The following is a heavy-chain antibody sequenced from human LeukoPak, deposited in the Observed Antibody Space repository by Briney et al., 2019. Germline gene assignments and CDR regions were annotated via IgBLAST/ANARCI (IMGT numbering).Heavy chain of an antibody. CDR1: GGSISSSSYY. D-gene: IGHD1-20*01. CDR3: ARLGITEMYYFDH. CDR2: IYYSGST. V-gene: IGHV4-39*01. J-gene: IGHJ4*02. Sequence: SETLSLTCTVSGGSISSSSYYWGWIRQPPGKGLEWIGSIYYSGSTYYNPSLKSRVTISVDTSKNQFSLKLSSVTAADTAVYYCARLGITEMYYFDHWGQGTLVTVSS.